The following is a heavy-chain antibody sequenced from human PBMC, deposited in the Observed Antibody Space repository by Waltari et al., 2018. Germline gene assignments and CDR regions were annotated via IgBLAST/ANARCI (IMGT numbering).Heavy chain of an antibody. CDR3: ARGRNGYIQDVFDI. CDR2: ISSTTTT. D-gene: IGHD5-12*01. Sequence: EVHLVASGGGLVQPGESLRLSCAASGFTFSTYNMNWVRQAPGKGLGWVSYISSTTTTYYADDVKGRFTISRDNAKNSLYLQMNSLRAEDTALYYCARGRNGYIQDVFDIWGQGTMVSVSS. J-gene: IGHJ3*02. CDR1: GFTFSTYN. V-gene: IGHV3-48*01.